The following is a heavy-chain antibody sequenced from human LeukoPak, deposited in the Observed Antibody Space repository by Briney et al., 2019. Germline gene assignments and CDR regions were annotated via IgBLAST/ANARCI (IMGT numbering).Heavy chain of an antibody. CDR2: IHGGGST. CDR1: GASINNYY. Sequence: SETLSLTCTVSGASINNYYWNWIRQPAGKGLEWIGRIHGGGSTNYNPSLKSRVTVSIDTSKNQFSLKLSSMTAADTAVYYCARDLASPPYNWFDPWGQGTLVTVSS. CDR3: ARDLASPPYNWFDP. D-gene: IGHD3-3*02. J-gene: IGHJ5*02. V-gene: IGHV4-4*07.